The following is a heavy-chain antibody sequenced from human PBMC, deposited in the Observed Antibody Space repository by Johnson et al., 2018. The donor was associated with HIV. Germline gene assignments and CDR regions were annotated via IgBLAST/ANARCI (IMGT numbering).Heavy chain of an antibody. CDR2: ISDDGSNK. V-gene: IGHV3-30*18. Sequence: QVLLVESGGGVVQPGRSLRLSCAASGFTFSTYGMHWVRQAPGKGLEWVAVISDDGSNKYYADSVKGRFTISRDNSKNTLYLQMNSLRAEDTAVYYCAKDRNYDILSIWGQGTVVTVSS. CDR1: GFTFSTYG. J-gene: IGHJ3*02. CDR3: AKDRNYDILSI. D-gene: IGHD3-9*01.